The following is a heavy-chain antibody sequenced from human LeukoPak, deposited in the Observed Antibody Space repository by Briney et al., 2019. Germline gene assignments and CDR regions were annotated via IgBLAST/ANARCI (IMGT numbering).Heavy chain of an antibody. CDR2: IYYSGST. J-gene: IGHJ4*02. D-gene: IGHD6-25*01. CDR3: ARERQRRFDY. Sequence: SETLSLTCTVSGGSISSYYWSWIRQPPGKGLERIGYIYYSGSTNYNPSLKSRVTISVDTSKNQFSLKLSSVTAADTAVYYCARERQRRFDYWGQGTLVTVSS. V-gene: IGHV4-59*01. CDR1: GGSISSYY.